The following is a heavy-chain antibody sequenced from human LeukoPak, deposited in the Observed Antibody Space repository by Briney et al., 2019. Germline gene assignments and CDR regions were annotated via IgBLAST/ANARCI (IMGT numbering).Heavy chain of an antibody. CDR3: AREKGIAVAGTLSDWFDP. Sequence: PSETLSLTCTVSGGSISSYYWGWIRQPAGKGLEWIGRIYTSGSTNYNPSLKSRVTMSVDTSKNQFSLKLSSVTAADTAVYYCAREKGIAVAGTLSDWFDPWGQGTLVTVSS. V-gene: IGHV4-4*07. CDR1: GGSISSYY. D-gene: IGHD6-19*01. CDR2: IYTSGST. J-gene: IGHJ5*02.